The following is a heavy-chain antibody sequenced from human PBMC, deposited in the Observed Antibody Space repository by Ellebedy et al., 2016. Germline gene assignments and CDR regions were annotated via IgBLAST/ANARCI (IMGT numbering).Heavy chain of an antibody. J-gene: IGHJ4*02. V-gene: IGHV3-53*01. CDR3: VKSGHDCAWSY. Sequence: GESLKISCAASGFTVSSSYVSWVRQAPGKGLEWVSMTSPGGTMVYADNVKGRFTISRDSFKNTLYLQMNSLTADDTAVYFCVKSGHDCAWSYWGQGTLVTVSS. D-gene: IGHD2-21*02. CDR1: GFTVSSSY. CDR2: TSPGGTM.